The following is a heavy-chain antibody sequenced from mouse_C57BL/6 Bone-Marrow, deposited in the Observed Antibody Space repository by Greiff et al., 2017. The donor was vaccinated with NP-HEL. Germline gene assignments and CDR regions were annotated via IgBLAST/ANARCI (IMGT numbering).Heavy chain of an antibody. D-gene: IGHD1-1*01. Sequence: DVMLVESGGGLVQPGESLKLSCESNEYEFPSHDMSWVRKTPEKRLELVAAINSDGGSTYYPDTMERRFIISRDNTKKTLYLQMSSLRSEDTALYYCARRPPYYGSSYEAYWGQGTLVTVSA. CDR2: INSDGGST. CDR3: ARRPPYYGSSYEAY. V-gene: IGHV5-2*03. J-gene: IGHJ3*01. CDR1: EYEFPSHD.